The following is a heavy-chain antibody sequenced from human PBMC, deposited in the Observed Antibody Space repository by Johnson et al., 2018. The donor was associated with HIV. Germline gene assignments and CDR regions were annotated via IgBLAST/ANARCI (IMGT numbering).Heavy chain of an antibody. J-gene: IGHJ3*02. CDR1: GFTFSTYA. Sequence: QVQLVESGGGVVQPERSLRLSCAASGFTFSTYAMHWVRQAPGKGLEWVAVISYDGSNKYYADSVKGRFTISRDNSKNTLYLQMNSLRADDTAVYYCARGSTVTTLSGAFDIWGQGTMVTVSS. V-gene: IGHV3-30*14. CDR3: ARGSTVTTLSGAFDI. CDR2: ISYDGSNK. D-gene: IGHD4-11*01.